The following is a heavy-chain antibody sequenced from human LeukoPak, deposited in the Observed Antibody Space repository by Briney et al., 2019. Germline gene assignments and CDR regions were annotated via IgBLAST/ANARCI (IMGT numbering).Heavy chain of an antibody. CDR2: IYYSGST. J-gene: IGHJ2*01. CDR1: GGSISSYY. D-gene: IGHD6-13*01. CDR3: ARHPYSSSWYVRYFDL. Sequence: SETLSLTCTVSGGSISSYYRSWIRQPPGKGLEWIGYIYYSGSTYYNPSLKSRVTISVDTSKNQFSLKLSSVTAADTAVYYCARHPYSSSWYVRYFDLWGRGTLVTVSS. V-gene: IGHV4-59*04.